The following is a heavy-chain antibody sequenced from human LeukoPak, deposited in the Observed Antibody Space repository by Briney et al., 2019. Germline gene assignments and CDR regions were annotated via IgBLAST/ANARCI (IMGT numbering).Heavy chain of an antibody. J-gene: IGHJ5*02. CDR2: IIPILGIA. CDR1: GDTFSSYA. CDR3: ARAGVVPAAMPWFDP. D-gene: IGHD2-2*01. V-gene: IGHV1-69*04. Sequence: GASVKVSCKASGDTFSSYAISWVRQAPGQGLEWMGRIIPILGIANYAQKFQGRVTITADKSTSTAYMELSSLGSEDTAVYYCARAGVVPAAMPWFDPWGQGTLVTVSS.